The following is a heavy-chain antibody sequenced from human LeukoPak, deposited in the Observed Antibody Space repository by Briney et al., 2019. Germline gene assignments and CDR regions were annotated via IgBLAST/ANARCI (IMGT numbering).Heavy chain of an antibody. CDR3: ARDVSGGSCYLGCWFDP. Sequence: GGSLRLSCAASGFTFSRYSMNWVRQAPGKGLEWVSYISSSSSTISYADSVKGRLTISRDNAKNSLYLQMNSLRDEDTAVYYCARDVSGGSCYLGCWFDPWGQGTLVTVSS. J-gene: IGHJ5*02. CDR2: ISSSSSTI. V-gene: IGHV3-48*02. D-gene: IGHD2-15*01. CDR1: GFTFSRYS.